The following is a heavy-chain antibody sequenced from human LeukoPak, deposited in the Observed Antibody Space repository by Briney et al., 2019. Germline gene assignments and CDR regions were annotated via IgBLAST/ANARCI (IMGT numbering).Heavy chain of an antibody. CDR1: GFSFSNYW. D-gene: IGHD2-8*01. V-gene: IGHV3-7*01. Sequence: SGGSLRLSCAASGFSFSNYWMNWVRQAPGKGLEWVANIRQDGGQMNYADSVKGRFTISRDNARNSLYLHMNSLGAEDTAVYYCARDRAMDDYWGQGTLVTVSS. CDR3: ARDRAMDDY. CDR2: IRQDGGQM. J-gene: IGHJ4*02.